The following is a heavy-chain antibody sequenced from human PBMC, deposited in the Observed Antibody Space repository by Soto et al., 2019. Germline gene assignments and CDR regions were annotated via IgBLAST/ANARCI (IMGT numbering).Heavy chain of an antibody. V-gene: IGHV4-61*01. CDR3: ARGDNWNDGYYFDY. J-gene: IGHJ4*02. Sequence: SETLSLTCTVSGGSVSSGSYYWSWIRQPPGKGLEWIGYIYYSGSTNYNPSLKSRVTISVDTSKNQFSLKLGSMTAADTAVYYCARGDNWNDGYYFDYWGQGTLVTVSS. D-gene: IGHD1-20*01. CDR1: GGSVSSGSYY. CDR2: IYYSGST.